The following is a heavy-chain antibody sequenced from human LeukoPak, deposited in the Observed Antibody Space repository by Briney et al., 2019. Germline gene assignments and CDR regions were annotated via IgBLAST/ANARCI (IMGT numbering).Heavy chain of an antibody. CDR2: INHSGST. J-gene: IGHJ6*03. CDR1: GFTFGDYS. V-gene: IGHV4-34*01. D-gene: IGHD2-2*01. CDR3: ASLPAQHKHYYYYYYMDV. Sequence: GSLRLSCTASGFTFGDYSMNWVRQAPGKGLEWIGEINHSGSTYYNPSLKSRVTISVDTSKNQFSLKLSSVTAADTAVYYCASLPAQHKHYYYYYYMDVWGKGTTVTISS.